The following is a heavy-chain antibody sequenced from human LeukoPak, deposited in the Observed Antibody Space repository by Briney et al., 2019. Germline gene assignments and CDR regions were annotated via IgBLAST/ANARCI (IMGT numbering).Heavy chain of an antibody. Sequence: SETLCLTCTVSGGSISSYYWSWIRQPPGKGLEWIGYIYYSGSTNYNPSLKSRVTVSLDTSKNQFSLKLSSVTAADTAVYYCARIRSVVAPFDYWGQGTLVTVSS. CDR1: GGSISSYY. CDR3: ARIRSVVAPFDY. J-gene: IGHJ4*02. D-gene: IGHD3-22*01. V-gene: IGHV4-59*08. CDR2: IYYSGST.